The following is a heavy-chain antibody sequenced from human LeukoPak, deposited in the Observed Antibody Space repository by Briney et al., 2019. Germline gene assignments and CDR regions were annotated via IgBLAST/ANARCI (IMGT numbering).Heavy chain of an antibody. CDR1: GFTFSGFW. Sequence: GGSLRLSCAVSGFTFSGFWMSRSRQAPGKGLEWVASINSDGSEGYYADVVKGRFTISRDNAKNSLYLQINSLRAEDTAVYYCARESVVGGMDVWGQGTTVTVSS. J-gene: IGHJ6*02. CDR3: ARESVVGGMDV. D-gene: IGHD2-15*01. V-gene: IGHV3-7*03. CDR2: INSDGSEG.